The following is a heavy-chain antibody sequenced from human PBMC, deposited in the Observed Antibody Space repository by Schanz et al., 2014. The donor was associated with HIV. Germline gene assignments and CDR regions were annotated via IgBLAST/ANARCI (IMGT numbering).Heavy chain of an antibody. CDR2: ISYDGSNK. CDR3: AKVARWDYYGMDV. CDR1: GFTFSSYA. Sequence: QVQLVESGGGVVQPGRSLRLSCAASGFTFSSYAMHWVRQAAGKGLEWVAVISYDGSNKYYADSVKGRFTISRDNSKNTLYLQMNSLRTEDTAVYYCAKVARWDYYGMDVWGQGTTVTVSS. J-gene: IGHJ6*02. V-gene: IGHV3-30-3*01.